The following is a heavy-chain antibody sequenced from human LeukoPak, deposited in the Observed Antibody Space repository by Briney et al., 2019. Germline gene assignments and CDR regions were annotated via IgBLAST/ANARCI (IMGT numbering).Heavy chain of an antibody. CDR1: GGSISSHY. D-gene: IGHD6-13*01. CDR2: IYYSGST. Sequence: SETLSLTCTVSGGSISSHYWSWIRQPPGKGLEWIGYIYYSGSTNYNPSLKSRVTISVDTSKNQFSLKLSSVTAADTAVYYCARHVTSSSWTYYYYGMDVWGQGTTVTVSS. J-gene: IGHJ6*02. CDR3: ARHVTSSSWTYYYYGMDV. V-gene: IGHV4-59*08.